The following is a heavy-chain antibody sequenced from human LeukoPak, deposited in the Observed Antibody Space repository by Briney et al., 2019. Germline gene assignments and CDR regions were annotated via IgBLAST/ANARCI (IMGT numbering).Heavy chain of an antibody. CDR3: AELGITMIGGV. Sequence: GGSLRLSCAASGFTFDDYDMSWVRQAPGKGLEWVSGINWNGGSTGYADSVKGRFTISRDNAKNSLYLQMNSLRAEDTAVYYCAELGITMIGGVWGKGTTVTISS. J-gene: IGHJ6*04. D-gene: IGHD3-10*02. CDR1: GFTFDDYD. CDR2: INWNGGST. V-gene: IGHV3-20*04.